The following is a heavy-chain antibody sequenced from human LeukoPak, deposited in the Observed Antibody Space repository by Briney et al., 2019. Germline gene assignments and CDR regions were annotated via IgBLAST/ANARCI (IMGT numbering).Heavy chain of an antibody. D-gene: IGHD2-2*01. CDR2: ISSSSSYI. V-gene: IGHV3-21*01. J-gene: IGHJ6*03. CDR3: ARNHCSSTSCFLYYYYYYMDV. CDR1: GFTFSSYS. Sequence: GGSLRLSCAASGFTFSSYSMNWVRQAPGKGLEWVSSISSSSSYIYYADSVKGRFTISRDNAKNSLYLQMNSLRAEDTAVYYCARNHCSSTSCFLYYYYYYMDVWGKGTTVTISS.